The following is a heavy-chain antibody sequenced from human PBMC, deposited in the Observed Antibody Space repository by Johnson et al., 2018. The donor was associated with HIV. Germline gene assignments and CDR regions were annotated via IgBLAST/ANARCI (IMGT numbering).Heavy chain of an antibody. CDR1: GFTFDDYG. Sequence: EVQLLESGGGVVQPGGSLRLSCAASGFTFDDYGMSWVRQAPGKGLEWVSGINWNGGSTGYADPVKGRFTISRDNSKNTLYLQMNSLRAEDTAVYYCARDQITFGCVIVSSAGVWDWGQGTMVTVSS. V-gene: IGHV3-20*04. CDR3: ARDQITFGCVIVSSAGVWD. J-gene: IGHJ3*01. D-gene: IGHD3-16*02. CDR2: INWNGGST.